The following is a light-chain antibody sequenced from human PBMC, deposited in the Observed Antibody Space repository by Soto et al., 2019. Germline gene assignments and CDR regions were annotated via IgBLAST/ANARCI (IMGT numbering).Light chain of an antibody. Sequence: GVSDRFSGSKSGNTASLIISGLQAEDEADYYCSAYTVTASYVFGTGTKLTVL. CDR3: SAYTVTASYV. V-gene: IGLV2-14*01. J-gene: IGLJ1*01.